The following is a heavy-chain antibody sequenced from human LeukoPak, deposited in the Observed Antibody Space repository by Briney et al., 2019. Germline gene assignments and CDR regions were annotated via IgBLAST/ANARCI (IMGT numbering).Heavy chain of an antibody. V-gene: IGHV1-46*01. J-gene: IGHJ4*02. Sequence: ASVEVSCKASGYTFTSYYIHWVRQAPGQGLEWMGIINPSGGSTSYAQKFQDRVTMTRDTSTSTVYMELSRLRSEDTAVYYCARGQGGPDYDFWSGYFEYWGQGTLVTVSS. CDR2: INPSGGST. CDR3: ARGQGGPDYDFWSGYFEY. D-gene: IGHD3-3*01. CDR1: GYTFTSYY.